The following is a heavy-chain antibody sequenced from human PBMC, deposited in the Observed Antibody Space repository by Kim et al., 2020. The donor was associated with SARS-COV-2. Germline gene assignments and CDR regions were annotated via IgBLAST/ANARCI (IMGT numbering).Heavy chain of an antibody. CDR2: INHSGST. Sequence: SETLSLTCDVYGGSFSGYYWSWIRQPPGKGLEWIGEINHSGSTNYNPSLKSRVTISVDTSKNQFSLKLSSVTAADTAVYYCARGRGGWKVQLWQLGYWGQGTLVTVSS. V-gene: IGHV4-34*01. CDR1: GGSFSGYY. J-gene: IGHJ4*02. D-gene: IGHD5-18*01. CDR3: ARGRGGWKVQLWQLGY.